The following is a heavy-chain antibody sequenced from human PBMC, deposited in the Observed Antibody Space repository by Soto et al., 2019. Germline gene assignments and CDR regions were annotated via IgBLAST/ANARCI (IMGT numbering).Heavy chain of an antibody. J-gene: IGHJ5*02. V-gene: IGHV1-18*04. Sequence: ASVKDRYKASGYTFASHGISRMRQAPGQGLEWMGWISAYNGNTNYAQKLQGRVTKTTDTSTSTAYMELRSLRSDDTAVYYCARVGYYDSSGYYGWFDPWGQGTLVTVSS. D-gene: IGHD3-22*01. CDR1: GYTFASHG. CDR2: ISAYNGNT. CDR3: ARVGYYDSSGYYGWFDP.